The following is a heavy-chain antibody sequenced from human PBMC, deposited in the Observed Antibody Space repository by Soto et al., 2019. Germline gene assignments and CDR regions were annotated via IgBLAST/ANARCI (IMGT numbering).Heavy chain of an antibody. V-gene: IGHV3-15*01. CDR1: GFTFSNAW. CDR2: IKSKTDGGTT. Sequence: EVQLLESGGGLVQPGGSLRLSCAASGFTFSNAWMSWVRQAPGKGLEWVGRIKSKTDGGTTDYAAPVKGRFTISRDDSKNTLYLQMNSLKTEDTAVYYCTTDQSTIVVVVAALNWFDPWGQGTLVTVSS. D-gene: IGHD2-15*01. CDR3: TTDQSTIVVVVAALNWFDP. J-gene: IGHJ5*02.